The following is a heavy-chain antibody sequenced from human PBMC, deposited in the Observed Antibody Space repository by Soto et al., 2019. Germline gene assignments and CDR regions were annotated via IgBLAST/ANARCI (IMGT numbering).Heavy chain of an antibody. Sequence: QVQLVESGGGVVQPGRSLRLSCAASGFSFSTYAMHWVRQAPGKGLEWVAVILYDGSNKYYADSVKGRFTISRDNSKNTLYLQMNSLRAEDTAVYYCAKDFYDSGGPTGYFDYWGQGTLVTVSS. D-gene: IGHD3-22*01. CDR2: ILYDGSNK. CDR1: GFSFSTYA. CDR3: AKDFYDSGGPTGYFDY. J-gene: IGHJ4*02. V-gene: IGHV3-30*18.